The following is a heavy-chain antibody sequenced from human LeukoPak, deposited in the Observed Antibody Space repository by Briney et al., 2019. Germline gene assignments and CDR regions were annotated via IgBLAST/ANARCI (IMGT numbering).Heavy chain of an antibody. J-gene: IGHJ4*02. Sequence: LSLTCTVSGGSISSYYWSWIRQPPGKGLEWVSGISWNSGSIGYADSVKGRFTISRDNAKNSLYLQMNSLRAEDTALYYCAKDINWDGYLFDYWGQGTLVTVSS. D-gene: IGHD5-24*01. CDR2: ISWNSGSI. CDR1: GGSISSYY. V-gene: IGHV3-9*01. CDR3: AKDINWDGYLFDY.